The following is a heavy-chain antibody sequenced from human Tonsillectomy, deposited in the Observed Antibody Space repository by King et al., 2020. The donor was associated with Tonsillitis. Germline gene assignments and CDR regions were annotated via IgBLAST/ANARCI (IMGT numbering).Heavy chain of an antibody. D-gene: IGHD6-6*01. CDR3: ASAQQLVSYLYYMDI. CDR1: GGTFTNYA. CDR2: IIPIFQTA. J-gene: IGHJ6*03. V-gene: IGHV1-69*01. Sequence: QLVQSGAEVKIPGSSVKVSCKASGGTFTNYAFSWVRQAPGQGLEWMGGIIPIFQTANYAKKFQGRVTITADEPTTTVYLELSSLRSEDTAMYYCASAQQLVSYLYYMDIWGKGTTVTVSS.